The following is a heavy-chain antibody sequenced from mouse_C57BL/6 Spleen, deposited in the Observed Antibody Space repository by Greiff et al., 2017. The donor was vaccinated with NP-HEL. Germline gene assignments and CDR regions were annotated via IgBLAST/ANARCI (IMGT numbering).Heavy chain of an antibody. CDR2: IYPGSGST. J-gene: IGHJ3*01. V-gene: IGHV1-55*01. D-gene: IGHD2-5*01. CDR1: GYTFTSYW. CDR3: ARWAYYSNYEAY. Sequence: QVQLQQPGAELVKPGASVKMSCKASGYTFTSYWITWVKQRPGQGLEWIGDIYPGSGSTNYNEKFKSKATLTVDTSSSTAYMQLSSLTSEDSAVYYCARWAYYSNYEAYWGQGTLVTVSA.